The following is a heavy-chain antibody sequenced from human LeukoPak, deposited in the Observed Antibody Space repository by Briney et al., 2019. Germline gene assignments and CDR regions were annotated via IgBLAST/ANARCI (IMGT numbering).Heavy chain of an antibody. Sequence: ASVKVSCKASGYTFTGYYMHWVRQAPGQGLEWMGWINPNSGGTNYAQKFQGRVIMTRDTSISTAYMELGRLRSDDTAVYYCARGLSRYFDPFDYWGQGTLVTVSS. CDR2: INPNSGGT. CDR1: GYTFTGYY. CDR3: ARGLSRYFDPFDY. V-gene: IGHV1-2*02. J-gene: IGHJ4*02. D-gene: IGHD3-9*01.